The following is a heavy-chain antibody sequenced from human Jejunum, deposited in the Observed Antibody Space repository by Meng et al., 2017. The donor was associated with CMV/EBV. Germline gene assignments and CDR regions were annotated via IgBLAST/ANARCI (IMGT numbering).Heavy chain of an antibody. CDR2: ISYDGTNI. CDR1: GITFSGSA. V-gene: IGHV3-30-3*01. J-gene: IGHJ4*02. Sequence: VRVVWPGGGVVPPVNSLELSRAAPGITFSGSAMHWVRQAPGKGLEWVAVISYDGTNIHYGDSVKGRFTISRDNSKSALYLQMNSLRTEDTAVYYCARGDYPQYFDQWGRGTLVTVSS. D-gene: IGHD3-16*01. CDR3: ARGDYPQYFDQ.